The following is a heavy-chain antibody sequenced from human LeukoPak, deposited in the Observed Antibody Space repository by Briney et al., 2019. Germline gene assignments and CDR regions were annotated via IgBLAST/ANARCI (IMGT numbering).Heavy chain of an antibody. CDR3: ARGYLSSWYIKGNWFDP. CDR1: GGTFSSYA. Sequence: SVKVSCKASGGTFSSYAISWVRQAPGQGLDGRGGSTLIFGTANYAQKFQGRVTITADESTSTAYMELSSLRSEDTAVYYCARGYLSSWYIKGNWFDPWGQGTLVTVSS. V-gene: IGHV1-69*13. CDR2: STLIFGTA. J-gene: IGHJ5*02. D-gene: IGHD6-13*01.